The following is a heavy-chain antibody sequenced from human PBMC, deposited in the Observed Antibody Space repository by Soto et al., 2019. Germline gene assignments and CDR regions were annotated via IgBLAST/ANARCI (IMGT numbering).Heavy chain of an antibody. CDR2: ISYDGSNK. CDR1: GFTFSSYG. CDR3: AREFASGSPNYDY. Sequence: GGSLRLSSAASGFTFSSYGMHWVRQAPGKGLEWVAVISYDGSNKYYADSVKGRFTISRDNSKNTLYLQMNSLRAEDTAVYYCAREFASGSPNYDYWGLGTLVTVSS. J-gene: IGHJ4*02. V-gene: IGHV3-30*03. D-gene: IGHD3-10*01.